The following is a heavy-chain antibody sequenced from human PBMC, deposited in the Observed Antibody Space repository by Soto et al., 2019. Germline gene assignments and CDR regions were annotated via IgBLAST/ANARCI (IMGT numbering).Heavy chain of an antibody. Sequence: SETLSLTSAVDGGTVIGSSWTWIRHPQGKGLGWIGEINHSGSTNYNPSLKSRATISVDTSKTQFSLWLSPGTAADTALYYCARGPSIAARRYFASWGQGTLFPVS. D-gene: IGHD6-6*01. CDR1: GGTVIGSS. CDR2: INHSGST. V-gene: IGHV4-34*01. CDR3: ARGPSIAARRYFAS. J-gene: IGHJ4*02.